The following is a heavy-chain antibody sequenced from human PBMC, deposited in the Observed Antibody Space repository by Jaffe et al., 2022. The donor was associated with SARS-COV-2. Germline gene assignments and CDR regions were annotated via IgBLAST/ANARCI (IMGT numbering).Heavy chain of an antibody. CDR1: GGSFSGYY. CDR3: ARGLIYGWGSFWYWFDP. CDR2: INHSGST. D-gene: IGHD3-16*01. V-gene: IGHV4-34*01. Sequence: QVQLQQWGAGLLKPSETLSLTCAVYGGSFSGYYWSWIRQPPGKGLEWIGEINHSGSTNYNPSLKSRVTISVDTSKNQFSLKLSSVTAADTAVYYCARGLIYGWGSFWYWFDPWGQGTLVTVSS. J-gene: IGHJ5*02.